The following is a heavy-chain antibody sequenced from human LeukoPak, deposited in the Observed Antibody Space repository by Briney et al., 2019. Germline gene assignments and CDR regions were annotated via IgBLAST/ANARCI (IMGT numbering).Heavy chain of an antibody. Sequence: GSLRLSCAASGFTFSSYAMSWVRQAPGKGLEWVSAISGSGGSTYYADSVKGRFTISRDNSKNTLYLQMNSLRAEDTAVYYCAKDPGGTMIRGVRRFDPWGQETLVTVSS. V-gene: IGHV3-23*01. CDR1: GFTFSSYA. J-gene: IGHJ5*02. CDR3: AKDPGGTMIRGVRRFDP. D-gene: IGHD3-10*01. CDR2: ISGSGGST.